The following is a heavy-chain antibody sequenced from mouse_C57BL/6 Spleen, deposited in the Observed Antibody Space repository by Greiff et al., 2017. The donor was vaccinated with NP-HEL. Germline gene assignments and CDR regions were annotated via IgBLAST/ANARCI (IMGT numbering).Heavy chain of an antibody. J-gene: IGHJ2*01. Sequence: VPLQQSVAELVRPGASVQLSCTASGFNIKNNYMHWVKQRPEQGLEWIGRIDPANGNTKYAPKFQGKATITADTSSNTAYLQLSSLTSEDTAIYYCARSTTVVAADYWGQGTTLTVSS. CDR1: GFNIKNNY. V-gene: IGHV14-3*01. CDR2: IDPANGNT. D-gene: IGHD1-1*01. CDR3: ARSTTVVAADY.